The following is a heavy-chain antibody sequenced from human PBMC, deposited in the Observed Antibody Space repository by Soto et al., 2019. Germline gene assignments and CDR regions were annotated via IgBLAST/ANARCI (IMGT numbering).Heavy chain of an antibody. J-gene: IGHJ4*02. D-gene: IGHD3-22*01. CDR3: ARAPRNYYDSSGSDEY. V-gene: IGHV1-69*13. CDR1: GGTFSSYA. CDR2: IIPIFGTA. Sequence: SVKVSCKASGGTFSSYAISWVRQAPGQGLEWMGGIIPIFGTANYAQKFQGRVTITADESTSTAYMELSSLRSEDTAVYYCARAPRNYYDSSGSDEYWGQGTLVTVSS.